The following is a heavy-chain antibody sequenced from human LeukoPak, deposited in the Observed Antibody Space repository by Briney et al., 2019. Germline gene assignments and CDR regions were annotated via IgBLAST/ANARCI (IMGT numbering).Heavy chain of an antibody. D-gene: IGHD3-10*01. CDR2: INHSGST. CDR3: ARGSGVLYFDY. V-gene: IGHV4-34*01. CDR1: GGSFNGYY. J-gene: IGHJ4*02. Sequence: SETLSLTCAVYGGSFNGYYWSWIRQPPGKGLEWIGEINHSGSTNYNPSLKSRVTISVDTSKNNFSLKLSSVTAADTAVYYCARGSGVLYFDYWGQGTLVTVSS.